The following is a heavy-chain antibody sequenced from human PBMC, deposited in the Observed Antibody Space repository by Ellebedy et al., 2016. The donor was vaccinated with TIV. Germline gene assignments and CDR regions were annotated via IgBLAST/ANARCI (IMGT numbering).Heavy chain of an antibody. Sequence: PGGSLRLSCAASGFTFSNYWMSWVRQAPGKGLEWVAHIKTDGSETYYVDSVKGRFTISRETAKNALFLQMDGLRVDDSAVYYCVGFGVFNLWGQGAPVTVSS. D-gene: IGHD3-3*01. CDR1: GFTFSNYW. J-gene: IGHJ5*02. CDR3: VGFGVFNL. V-gene: IGHV3-7*01. CDR2: IKTDGSET.